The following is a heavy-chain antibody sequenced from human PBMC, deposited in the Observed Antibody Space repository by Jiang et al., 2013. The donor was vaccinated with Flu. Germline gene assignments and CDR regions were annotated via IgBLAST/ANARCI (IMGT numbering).Heavy chain of an antibody. J-gene: IGHJ3*02. CDR3: ARSDSYCGGDCYVFDAFDI. D-gene: IGHD2-21*01. Sequence: LLKPSETLSLTCTISGGSISGYYWSWIRRPPGKGLEWLAYIYSTGSTNNNPSLNSRVTISLDTSKNQFSLRLTSVTAADTAVYYCARSDSYCGGDCYVFDAFDIWGQGTVVTVSS. CDR2: IYSTGST. CDR1: GGSISGYY. V-gene: IGHV4-4*09.